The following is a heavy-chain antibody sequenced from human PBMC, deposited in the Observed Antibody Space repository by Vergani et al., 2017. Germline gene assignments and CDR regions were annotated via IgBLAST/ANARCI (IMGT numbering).Heavy chain of an antibody. V-gene: IGHV3-23*01. CDR2: ISGSGGST. Sequence: EVQLLESGGGLVQPGGSLRLSCAASGSTFSSYAMSWVRQAPGRGLDWVSAISGSGGSTYYADSVKGRFTISRDNSKNTLYLQMNSLIAEDTAVYYCAKGDDYVWGSYRYMDYWGQGTLVTVSS. CDR3: AKGDDYVWGSYRYMDY. CDR1: GSTFSSYA. D-gene: IGHD3-16*02. J-gene: IGHJ4*02.